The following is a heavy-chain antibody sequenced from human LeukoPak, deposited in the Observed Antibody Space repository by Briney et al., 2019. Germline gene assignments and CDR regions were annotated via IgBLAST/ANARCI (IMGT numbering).Heavy chain of an antibody. CDR1: GASITDFY. V-gene: IGHV4-59*01. Sequence: SETLSLTCTVSGASITDFYWSWIRQPPGKGLEWIGYIYFNKRTNYSPSLKSRVTISGDTSKNQFSLTLTSVTAADTAVYYCARSPQKFDYYLEGDSHYFFDSWGQGTLVTVSS. J-gene: IGHJ4*02. D-gene: IGHD2-21*02. CDR3: ARSPQKFDYYLEGDSHYFFDS. CDR2: IYFNKRT.